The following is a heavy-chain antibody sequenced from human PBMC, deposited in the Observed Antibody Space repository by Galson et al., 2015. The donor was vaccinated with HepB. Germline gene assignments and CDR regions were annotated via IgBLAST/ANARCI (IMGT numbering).Heavy chain of an antibody. V-gene: IGHV1-58*01. Sequence: SVKVSCKASGFSFTSSAVQWVGQARGQRLEWIGWIVVGSGNTDYAQKFQGGVTITADESTSTAYVELSSLTSEDTAVYYCTRAVETVTVMGGYYGMDAWGQGTTV. CDR1: GFSFTSSA. CDR2: IVVGSGNT. CDR3: TRAVETVTVMGGYYGMDA. D-gene: IGHD4-23*01. J-gene: IGHJ6*02.